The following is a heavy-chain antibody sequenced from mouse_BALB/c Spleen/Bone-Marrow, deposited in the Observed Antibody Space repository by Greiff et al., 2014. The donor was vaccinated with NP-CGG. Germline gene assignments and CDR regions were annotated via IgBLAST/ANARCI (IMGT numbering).Heavy chain of an antibody. CDR1: GYSITSYYS. CDR2: IHYSGTT. J-gene: IGHJ4*01. CDR3: ARFAGTPYTMDY. D-gene: IGHD4-1*01. Sequence: EVKLVESGPDLVKPSQSLSLTCTVTGYSITSYYSWHWIRQFPGNKLEWMGYIHYSGTTVYNPSLKSRISITRDTSNNQFSLQLNSVTTEDTATYYCARFAGTPYTMDYWGQGTSVTVSS. V-gene: IGHV3-1*02.